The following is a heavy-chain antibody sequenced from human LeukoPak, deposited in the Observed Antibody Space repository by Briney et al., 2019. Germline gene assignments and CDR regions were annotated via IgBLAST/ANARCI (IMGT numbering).Heavy chain of an antibody. CDR2: IKQDGSEK. CDR3: ARDIRFSTMVRGVRPFYYYYMDV. CDR1: GFSLSSYA. V-gene: IGHV3-7*01. J-gene: IGHJ6*03. Sequence: GGSLRLSCAASGFSLSSYAMSWVRQAPGKGLEWVANIKQDGSEKYYVDSVKGRFTISRDNAKNSLYLQMNSLRAEDTAVYYCARDIRFSTMVRGVRPFYYYYMDVWGKGTTVTISS. D-gene: IGHD3-10*01.